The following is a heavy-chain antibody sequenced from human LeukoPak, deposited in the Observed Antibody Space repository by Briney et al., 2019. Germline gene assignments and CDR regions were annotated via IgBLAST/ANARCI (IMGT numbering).Heavy chain of an antibody. Sequence: ASVKVSCKASGYTFTTYCMHWVRPAPGQGLEWVGIIDPKNDSTNYAQKIQGRVTMTRDTSTSTVYMEVSSLRFEDTAVYYCARGPYYDMDVWGQGTSVTVSS. CDR1: GYTFTTYC. J-gene: IGHJ6*02. CDR3: ARGPYYDMDV. CDR2: IDPKNDST. V-gene: IGHV1-46*01.